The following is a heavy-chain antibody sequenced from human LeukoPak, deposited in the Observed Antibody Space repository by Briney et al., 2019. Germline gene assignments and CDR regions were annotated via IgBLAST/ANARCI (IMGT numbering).Heavy chain of an antibody. CDR3: ARARWSSTGWFLGY. CDR2: VNPQGSET. J-gene: IGHJ4*02. V-gene: IGHV3-74*01. D-gene: IGHD6-19*01. CDR1: GFTFSSYW. Sequence: GGSLRLSCAASGFTFSSYWMHWVRQAPGKGLVWVSRVNPQGSETSYADSVKGRFTISRDNAKDALHLQMGNLRAEDTAVYYCARARWSSTGWFLGYWGQGTLVTVSS.